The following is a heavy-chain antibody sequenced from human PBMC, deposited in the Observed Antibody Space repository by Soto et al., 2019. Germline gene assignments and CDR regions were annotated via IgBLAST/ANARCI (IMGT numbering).Heavy chain of an antibody. D-gene: IGHD3-3*01. J-gene: IGHJ5*02. CDR2: INPSGGST. CDR1: GYTFTSYY. V-gene: IGHV1-46*01. Sequence: ASVKVSCKASGYTFTSYYMHWVRQAPGQGLEWMGLINPSGGSTSYAQNFQGRVTMTRDTSTSTVYMEVRSLTSEDTAVYYCARAGLRFLEWPPTPCFDLWGQGSMVTVSS. CDR3: ARAGLRFLEWPPTPCFDL.